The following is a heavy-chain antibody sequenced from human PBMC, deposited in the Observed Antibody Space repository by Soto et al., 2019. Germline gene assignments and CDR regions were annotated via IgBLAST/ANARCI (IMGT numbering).Heavy chain of an antibody. Sequence: TLSLTCTVSGGSISSGGYYWSWIRQHPGKGLEWIGYIYYSGSTSYNPSLKSRVTMSVDTSKNQFSLKLGSATAADTAVYYCARDVRFDTGGYYVDAFDIWGLGTMVTVSS. V-gene: IGHV4-31*03. CDR1: GGSISSGGYY. CDR3: ARDVRFDTGGYYVDAFDI. CDR2: IYYSGST. D-gene: IGHD3-22*01. J-gene: IGHJ3*02.